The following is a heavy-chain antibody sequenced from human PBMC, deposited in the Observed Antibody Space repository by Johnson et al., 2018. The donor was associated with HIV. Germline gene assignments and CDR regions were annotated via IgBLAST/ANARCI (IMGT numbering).Heavy chain of an antibody. CDR3: TRGGGSFLMHAFDI. D-gene: IGHD1-26*01. Sequence: VQLVESGGGLVQPGGSLRLSCAASGFSFSDYDMHWVRQLTGKSLEWVSAIGTAGDTYYPGSVKGRFTISRENAKNSLYLQMNSLRAGDTAVYYWTRGGGSFLMHAFDIWGQGTMVTVSS. CDR2: IGTAGDT. J-gene: IGHJ3*02. CDR1: GFSFSDYD. V-gene: IGHV3-13*01.